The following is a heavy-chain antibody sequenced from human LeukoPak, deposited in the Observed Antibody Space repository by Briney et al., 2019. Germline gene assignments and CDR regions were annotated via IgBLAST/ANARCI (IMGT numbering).Heavy chain of an antibody. CDR2: IIPILGIA. J-gene: IGHJ6*02. CDR3: ARPLLGVVIDGMDV. V-gene: IGHV1-69*04. CDR1: GGTFSSYA. D-gene: IGHD3-3*01. Sequence: SVKVSCKASGGTFSSYAISWVRQAPGQGLEWMGRIIPILGIANYAQKFQGRVTITADKSTSTAYMELSTLRSEDTAVYYCARPLLGVVIDGMDVWGQGTTVTVSS.